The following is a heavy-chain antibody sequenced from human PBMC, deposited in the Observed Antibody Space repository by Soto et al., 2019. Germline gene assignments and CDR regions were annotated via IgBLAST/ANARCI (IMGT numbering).Heavy chain of an antibody. CDR1: GFTFNTFE. J-gene: IGHJ4*02. CDR2: ISTDSSRA. CDR3: VKGGWLGF. Sequence: EVQLLESGGGLVQPGGSLRLSCAASGFTFNTFEMSWVRQAPGRGLEWVSFISTDSSRAYYADAVKGRFTISRDNSKHTLYLQMNSLTAEGTAVYACVKGGWLGFWGQGSLVTVSS. V-gene: IGHV3-23*01. D-gene: IGHD2-15*01.